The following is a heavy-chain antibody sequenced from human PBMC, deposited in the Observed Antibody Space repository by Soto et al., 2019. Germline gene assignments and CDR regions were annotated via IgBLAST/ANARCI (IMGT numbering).Heavy chain of an antibody. CDR2: ISSSSSYI. CDR3: ARYYDFWSGPYYYYYMDV. CDR1: GFTFSSYS. J-gene: IGHJ6*03. Sequence: GGSLRLSCAASGFTFSSYSMNWVRQAPGKGLEWVSSISSSSSYIYYADSVKGRFTISRDNAKNSLYLQMNSLRAEDTAVYYCARYYDFWSGPYYYYYMDVWGKGTTVTVSS. V-gene: IGHV3-21*01. D-gene: IGHD3-3*01.